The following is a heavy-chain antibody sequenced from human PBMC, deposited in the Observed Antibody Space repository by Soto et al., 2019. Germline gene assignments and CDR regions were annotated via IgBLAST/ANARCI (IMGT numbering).Heavy chain of an antibody. Sequence: GGSLRLSCAASGFTFSNAWMNWVRQAPGKGLEWVGRIKSKTDGGTTDYAAPVKGRFTISRDDSKNTLYLQMNSLKTEDTAVYYCTTDPQLWSRYYFDYWGQGTLVTVSS. J-gene: IGHJ4*02. CDR3: TTDPQLWSRYYFDY. CDR2: IKSKTDGGTT. CDR1: GFTFSNAW. D-gene: IGHD5-18*01. V-gene: IGHV3-15*07.